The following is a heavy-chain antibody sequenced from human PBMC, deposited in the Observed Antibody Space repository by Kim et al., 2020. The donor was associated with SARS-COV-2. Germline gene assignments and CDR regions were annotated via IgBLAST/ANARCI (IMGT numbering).Heavy chain of an antibody. D-gene: IGHD6-19*01. V-gene: IGHV3-11*04. J-gene: IGHJ6*02. CDR3: ARDRTIAVAEGYYYYGMDV. Sequence: GRFTISRENDKNSLYLQMNSLRAEDTAVYYCARDRTIAVAEGYYYYGMDVWGQGTTVTVSS.